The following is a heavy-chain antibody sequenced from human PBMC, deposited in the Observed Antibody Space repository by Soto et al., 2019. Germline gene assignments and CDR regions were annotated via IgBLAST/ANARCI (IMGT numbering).Heavy chain of an antibody. CDR2: INSDGSST. D-gene: IGHD2-15*01. Sequence: EVQLVESGGGLVQPGGSLRLSCAVSGFTFSSYCMHWVRQAPGKGLVWVSRINSDGSSTSYADSVKGRFTISRDNAKNTLYLQENSLRAEDMAVYYCSRGGIVEDNWFDPWGQGTLVTVSS. J-gene: IGHJ5*02. V-gene: IGHV3-74*01. CDR1: GFTFSSYC. CDR3: SRGGIVEDNWFDP.